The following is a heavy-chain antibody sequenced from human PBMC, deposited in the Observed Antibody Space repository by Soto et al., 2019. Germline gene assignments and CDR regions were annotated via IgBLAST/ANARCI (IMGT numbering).Heavy chain of an antibody. Sequence: SGGSLRLSCAASGFTFSIYSMSWVRQAPGKGLEWVSGISGTGGSKHYADSVRGRFAISRDNFKDTLFLYMNSLRAEDTAVYYCAKSTGDTWTTHYFDYWGKGILVTVSS. D-gene: IGHD4-4*01. CDR1: GFTFSIYS. J-gene: IGHJ4*02. CDR3: AKSTGDTWTTHYFDY. V-gene: IGHV3-23*01. CDR2: ISGTGGSK.